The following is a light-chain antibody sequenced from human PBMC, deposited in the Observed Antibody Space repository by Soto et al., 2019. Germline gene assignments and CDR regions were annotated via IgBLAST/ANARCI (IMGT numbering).Light chain of an antibody. Sequence: QSALTQPPSASGSHGQSVTISCTGTSSDVGAYKYVSWYQQYPGKAPKLMIYEVSKRPSGVPDRFSGSKSGNTASLTVSGLQAEDEADYYCTSYVGSDIWVFGGGTNVTVL. CDR3: TSYVGSDIWV. CDR1: SSDVGAYKY. V-gene: IGLV2-8*01. CDR2: EVS. J-gene: IGLJ3*02.